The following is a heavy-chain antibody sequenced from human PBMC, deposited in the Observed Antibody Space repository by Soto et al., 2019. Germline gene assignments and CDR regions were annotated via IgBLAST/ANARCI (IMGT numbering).Heavy chain of an antibody. CDR2: VYHSEST. Sequence: PSETLSLTCTVSGGSLSSYYWSRIRQAPGKGLENLGYVYHSESTYYNPSFRSRVTISVDTSKNQFSLKLNSVPAADTAVYYCARGLPYSYGHVSRLDPWGQGTLVTVSS. CDR3: ARGLPYSYGHVSRLDP. J-gene: IGHJ5*02. V-gene: IGHV4-59*01. D-gene: IGHD5-18*01. CDR1: GGSLSSYY.